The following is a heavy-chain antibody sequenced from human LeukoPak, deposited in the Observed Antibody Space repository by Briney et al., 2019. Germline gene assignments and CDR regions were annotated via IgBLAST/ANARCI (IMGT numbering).Heavy chain of an antibody. CDR3: ASIAGRPAHPAQPDAFDI. CDR1: GFTFSSYA. D-gene: IGHD6-6*01. J-gene: IGHJ3*02. CDR2: ISYDGSNK. Sequence: PGGSLRLSCAASGFTFSSYAMHWVRQAPGKGLEWVAVISYDGSNKYYADSVKGRFTISRDNSKNTLYLQMNSLRAEDTAVYYCASIAGRPAHPAQPDAFDIWGQGTMVTVSS. V-gene: IGHV3-30*01.